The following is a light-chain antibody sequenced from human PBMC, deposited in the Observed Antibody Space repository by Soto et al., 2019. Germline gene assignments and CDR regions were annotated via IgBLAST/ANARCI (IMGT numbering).Light chain of an antibody. V-gene: IGKV3D-20*02. Sequence: EIVVTHSPATLSVSPGEIATLSCRPSQSVSSNLAWYQQKPGQAPRLLIYGASSRATGIPDRFSGSGSGTDFTLTISRLEPEDFAVYYCQQRSSWPPITFGQGTRLEIK. J-gene: IGKJ5*01. CDR3: QQRSSWPPIT. CDR1: QSVSSN. CDR2: GAS.